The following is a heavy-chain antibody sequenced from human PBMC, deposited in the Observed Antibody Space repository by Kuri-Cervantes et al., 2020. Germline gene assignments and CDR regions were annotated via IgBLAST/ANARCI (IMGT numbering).Heavy chain of an antibody. D-gene: IGHD3-3*01. V-gene: IGHV4-39*01. J-gene: IGHJ4*02. CDR1: GGSISSSSYY. Sequence: SETLSLTCTVSGGSISSSSYYWGWIRQPPGKGLEWIGSIYYSGSTYYNPSLKSRVTISVDTSKNQFSLKLSSVTAADTAVYYCAGWVGKTIFGYYFDYWGQGTPVTVSS. CDR3: AGWVGKTIFGYYFDY. CDR2: IYYSGST.